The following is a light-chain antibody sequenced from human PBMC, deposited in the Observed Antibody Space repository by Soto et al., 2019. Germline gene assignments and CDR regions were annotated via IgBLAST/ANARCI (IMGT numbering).Light chain of an antibody. CDR1: QSVSGY. CDR2: DVS. CDR3: QQRSNRPRIT. J-gene: IGKJ5*01. V-gene: IGKV3-11*01. Sequence: VLTQAQVSLSLSPGERATPSRRIRQSVSGYLAWYQQKPGQAPRLLIYDVSNRATGIPARFSGSGSGTDFTLTISSLEPEDFAVYYCQQRSNRPRITFGQGTRLEIK.